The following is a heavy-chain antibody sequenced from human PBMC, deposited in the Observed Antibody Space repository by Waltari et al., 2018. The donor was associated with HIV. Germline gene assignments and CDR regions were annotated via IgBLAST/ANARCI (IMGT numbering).Heavy chain of an antibody. J-gene: IGHJ4*02. CDR2: GSDSGTS. CDR1: GGTISRYSYF. D-gene: IGHD6-19*01. Sequence: QIHLTESGPGLVKSSETLSLTCYVSGGTISRYSYFWGWIRQAPGGGLGWLGSGSDSGTSYFIPSLKSLLVASVAPALNYFAVKLTSVTAADRATYYCVAHKTAVPTRVDFWGLGTLVSV. V-gene: IGHV4-39*02. CDR3: VAHKTAVPTRVDF.